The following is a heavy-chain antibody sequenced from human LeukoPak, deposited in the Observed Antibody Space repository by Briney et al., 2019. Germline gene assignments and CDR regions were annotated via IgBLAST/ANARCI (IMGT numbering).Heavy chain of an antibody. CDR2: IYHSGST. D-gene: IGHD2-15*01. V-gene: IGHV4-30-2*01. CDR3: ARAPGYCSGGSCRLIPNFDY. CDR1: GGSISSGGYS. Sequence: PSQTLSLTCAVSGGSISSGGYSWSWIRQPPGKGLEWIGYIYHSGSTYYNPSLKSRITKSVDRSKNQFSLKLSSVTDEDTAVYYCARAPGYCSGGSCRLIPNFDYWGQGTLVTVSS. J-gene: IGHJ4*02.